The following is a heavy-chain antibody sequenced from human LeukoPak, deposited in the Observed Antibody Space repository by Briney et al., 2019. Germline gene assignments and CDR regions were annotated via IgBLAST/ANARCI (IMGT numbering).Heavy chain of an antibody. CDR3: ARGRVRIQLWSPHRWYYFDY. CDR2: FDPEDGET. CDR1: GYTLAELS. J-gene: IGHJ4*02. V-gene: IGHV1-24*01. Sequence: GASVKVSCKVSGYTLAELSIHWVRRAPGKGLEWMGGFDPEDGETIYAQKFQDRVTMTEDTSTDTAYMELSTLRSEDTAVYYCARGRVRIQLWSPHRWYYFDYWGQGTLVTVSS. D-gene: IGHD5-18*01.